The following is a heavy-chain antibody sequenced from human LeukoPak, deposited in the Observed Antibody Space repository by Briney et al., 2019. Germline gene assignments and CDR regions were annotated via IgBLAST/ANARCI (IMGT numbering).Heavy chain of an antibody. CDR3: AGVLGDAWFDP. V-gene: IGHV1-46*03. J-gene: IGHJ5*02. CDR1: GYTFTSYY. CDR2: INPSGGST. Sequence: ASVKVSCKASGYTFTSYYMHWVRQAPGQGLEWMGIINPSGGSTSYAQKFQGRVTMTRDTSTSTVYMELSSLRSEDTAVYYRAGVLGDAWFDPWGQGTLVTVSS. D-gene: IGHD3-10*01.